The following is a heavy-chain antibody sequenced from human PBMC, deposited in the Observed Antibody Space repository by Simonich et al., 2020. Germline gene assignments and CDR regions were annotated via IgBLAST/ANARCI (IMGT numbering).Heavy chain of an antibody. CDR3: ARDPGISYYYGMDV. CDR1: GYTFTGYY. J-gene: IGHJ6*02. D-gene: IGHD3-10*01. Sequence: GAEVKKPGASVKVSCKASGYTFTGYYMHWVRQAPGQGLEWMGRINPNSGGTNYAQKFQGRVTMTRDTSISTAYMELSKLRSDDTAVYYCARDPGISYYYGMDVWGQGTTVTVSS. CDR2: INPNSGGT. V-gene: IGHV1-2*06.